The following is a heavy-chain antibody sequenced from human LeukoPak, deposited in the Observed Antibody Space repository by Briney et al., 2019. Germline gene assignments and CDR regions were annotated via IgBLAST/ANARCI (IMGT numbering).Heavy chain of an antibody. V-gene: IGHV4-59*01. CDR1: SGSISSYY. CDR3: ARGPTRYYFDC. CDR2: IFYSGST. J-gene: IGHJ4*02. Sequence: SETLSLTCTVSSGSISSYYWSWIRQPPGKGLEWIGYIFYSGSTNYNPSLKSRVTISVDTSKNQFSLGLSSVTAADTAVYYCARGPTRYYFDCWGQGTLVTVSS. D-gene: IGHD4-17*01.